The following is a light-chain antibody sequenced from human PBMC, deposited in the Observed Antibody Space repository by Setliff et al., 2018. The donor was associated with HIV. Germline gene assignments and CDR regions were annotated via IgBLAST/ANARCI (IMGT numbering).Light chain of an antibody. J-gene: IGLJ1*01. CDR2: DDS. CDR1: DIGGKS. CDR3: QVWDRGSDHYV. V-gene: IGLV3-21*03. Sequence: SYELTQPPSVSVAPGKTAKITCGGNDIGGKSVHWYQQKPGQAAVVVVYDDSDRPSWIPERFSGSNSGNMATLTISRVEAGDEADYYCQVWDRGSDHYVCGSGAKVTV.